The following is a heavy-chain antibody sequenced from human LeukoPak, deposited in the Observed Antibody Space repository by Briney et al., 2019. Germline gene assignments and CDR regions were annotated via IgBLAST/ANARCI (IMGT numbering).Heavy chain of an antibody. CDR2: ISYDGSNK. Sequence: PGGSLRLSCAASGFTFSNYWMSWVRQAPGKGLEWVAVISYDGSNKYYADSVKGRFTISRDNSKNTLYLQMNSLRAEDTAVYYCAREGSSNYGDYRGDFDYWGQGTLVTVSS. D-gene: IGHD4-17*01. CDR3: AREGSSNYGDYRGDFDY. V-gene: IGHV3-30-3*01. CDR1: GFTFSNYW. J-gene: IGHJ4*02.